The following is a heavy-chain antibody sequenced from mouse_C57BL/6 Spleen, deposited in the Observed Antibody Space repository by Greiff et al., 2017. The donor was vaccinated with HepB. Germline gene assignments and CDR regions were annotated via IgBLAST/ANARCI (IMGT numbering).Heavy chain of an antibody. CDR1: GYAFTNYL. CDR3: ARGGHSNSLFVDY. Sequence: VQLQQSGAELVRPGTSVKVSCKASGYAFTNYLIEWVKQRPGQGLEWIGVINPGSGGTNYNEKFKGKATLTADKSSSTAYRQLSSLTSEDSAVYFCARGGHSNSLFVDYWGQGTSVTVSS. V-gene: IGHV1-54*01. D-gene: IGHD2-5*01. CDR2: INPGSGGT. J-gene: IGHJ4*01.